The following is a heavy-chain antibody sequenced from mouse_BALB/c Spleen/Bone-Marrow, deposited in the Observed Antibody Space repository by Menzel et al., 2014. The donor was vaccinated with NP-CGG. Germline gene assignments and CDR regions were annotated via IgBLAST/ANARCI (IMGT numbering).Heavy chain of an antibody. Sequence: EVTVVESGGGLVQPGGSRKLSCAASGFTFSSFGMHWVRQAPEKGLEWVAYISSGSSTIYYADTLKGRFTISRDNPKNPMILQMTSLRSEDTAMYYCARSRLRGYYFDYWGQGTTLTVSS. D-gene: IGHD3-2*02. CDR3: ARSRLRGYYFDY. J-gene: IGHJ2*01. CDR2: ISSGSSTI. V-gene: IGHV5-17*02. CDR1: GFTFSSFG.